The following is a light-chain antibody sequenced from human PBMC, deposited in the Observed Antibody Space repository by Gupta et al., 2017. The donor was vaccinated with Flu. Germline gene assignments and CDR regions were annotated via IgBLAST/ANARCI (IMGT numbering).Light chain of an antibody. V-gene: IGLV2-14*01. J-gene: IGLJ3*02. CDR2: EVT. Sequence: QSALPQPASVAGSPRQSSTISCTGTSSDVDGYYYVSCYHQPPGKAPKLMIYEVTSRPSGVSKRFSGSTSGSTASPTISALRAEEADDYFCGSYTSSNAWVFGGGTRLTVL. CDR1: SSDVDGYYY. CDR3: GSYTSSNAWV.